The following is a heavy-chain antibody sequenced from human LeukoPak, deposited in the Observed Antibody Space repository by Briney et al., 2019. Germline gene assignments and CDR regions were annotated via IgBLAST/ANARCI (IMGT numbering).Heavy chain of an antibody. Sequence: SETLSLTCTVSGGSISSSSYYWGWIRQPPGKGLEWIGSIYYSGSTYYNPSLKSRVTISVDTSKNQFSLKLSSVTAADTAVYYCARGDSSGWYSSYAFDIWGQGTMVTVSS. V-gene: IGHV4-39*07. CDR3: ARGDSSGWYSSYAFDI. J-gene: IGHJ3*02. D-gene: IGHD6-19*01. CDR1: GGSISSSSYY. CDR2: IYYSGST.